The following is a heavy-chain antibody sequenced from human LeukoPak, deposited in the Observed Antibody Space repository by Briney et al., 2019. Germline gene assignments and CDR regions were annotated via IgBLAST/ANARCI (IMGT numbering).Heavy chain of an antibody. CDR1: GFTVSSNY. V-gene: IGHV3-53*01. Sequence: PGGSLRPSCAASGFTVSSNYMSWVRQAPGKGLEWVSVIYSGGSTYYADSVKGRFTISRDNSKNTLYLQMNSLRAEDTAVYYCARGSTYYDSSGQVPFDYWGQGTLVTVSS. CDR3: ARGSTYYDSSGQVPFDY. CDR2: IYSGGST. J-gene: IGHJ4*02. D-gene: IGHD3-22*01.